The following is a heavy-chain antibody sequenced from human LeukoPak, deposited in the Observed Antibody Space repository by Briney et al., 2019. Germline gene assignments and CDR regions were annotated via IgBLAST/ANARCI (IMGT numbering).Heavy chain of an antibody. V-gene: IGHV3-21*01. J-gene: IGHJ4*02. Sequence: GGSLRLSCAASGFTFGSYSMNWVRQAPGKGLEWVSSISSSSSYIYYADSVKGRFTISRDNAKNSLYLQMNSLRAEDTAVYYCAREKQWEPPDYWGQGTLVTVSS. CDR2: ISSSSSYI. CDR3: AREKQWEPPDY. CDR1: GFTFGSYS. D-gene: IGHD1-26*01.